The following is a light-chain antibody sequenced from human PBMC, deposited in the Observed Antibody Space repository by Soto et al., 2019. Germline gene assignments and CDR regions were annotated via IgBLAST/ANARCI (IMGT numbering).Light chain of an antibody. CDR2: GSS. V-gene: IGKV3D-15*01. CDR1: QSVSNN. Sequence: EIVLTQSPATLSVSPGERAALSCRASQSVSNNLAWYQQKPGQPPRLLIFGSSTRATGIPARFSGSGSEAEFAITIRTLQSEDFAVYYCQQYSVWPLTFGGGTKVEIK. CDR3: QQYSVWPLT. J-gene: IGKJ4*01.